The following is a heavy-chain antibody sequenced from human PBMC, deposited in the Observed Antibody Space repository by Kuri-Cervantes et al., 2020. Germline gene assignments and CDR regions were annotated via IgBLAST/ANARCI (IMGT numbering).Heavy chain of an antibody. CDR2: INPSGGST. D-gene: IGHD1-26*01. CDR1: GYTFTSYY. J-gene: IGHJ6*02. CDR3: ARGGDIVGATTGTYYYYGMDV. V-gene: IGHV1-46*01. Sequence: ASVKVSCKASGYTFTSYYMHWVRQAPGQGLEWMGIINPSGGSTSYAQKFQGRVTITADESTSTVYMELSSLRSEDTAVYYCARGGDIVGATTGTYYYYGMDVWGQGTTVTVSS.